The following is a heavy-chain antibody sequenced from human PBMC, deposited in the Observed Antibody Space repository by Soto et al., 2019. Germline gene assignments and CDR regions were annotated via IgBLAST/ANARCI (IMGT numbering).Heavy chain of an antibody. V-gene: IGHV3-48*02. CDR2: ISGSGGTI. CDR1: GFTLSSYS. CDR3: ARETGLRSSGWSYYFDF. D-gene: IGHD6-19*01. J-gene: IGHJ4*02. Sequence: EVQLVESGGGLVQPGGSLRVSCAASGFTLSSYSMHWVRQAPGKGLEWVSYISGSGGTIYYADSVKGRFTISRDNAKNALSVQMNSLRDVDTAVYVCARETGLRSSGWSYYFDFWGQGTRVTVSS.